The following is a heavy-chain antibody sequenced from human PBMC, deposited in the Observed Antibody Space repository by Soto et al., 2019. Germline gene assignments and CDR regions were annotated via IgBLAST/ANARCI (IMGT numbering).Heavy chain of an antibody. CDR2: INGGGTSI. Sequence: HPRGSLRLSCAASGFTVTNYEMSWVRQAPGKGLEWVSYINGGGTSIKYADSVKGRFTMSRDNARNSLYLQMNSLRDEDTAVYYCARENYGDAFDFWGQGTLVTVSS. J-gene: IGHJ4*02. CDR1: GFTVTNYE. D-gene: IGHD4-17*01. V-gene: IGHV3-48*03. CDR3: ARENYGDAFDF.